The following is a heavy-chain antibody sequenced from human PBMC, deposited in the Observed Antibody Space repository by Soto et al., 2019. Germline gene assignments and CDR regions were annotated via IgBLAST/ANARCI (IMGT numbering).Heavy chain of an antibody. Sequence: GGSLRLSCAGSGLAFSTFDIHWVRQAPGKGLEWVSGIGTLGDTFYAASVQGRFTISRQNAKNSVYLQMNSLRAGDAAFYYCARGRSLSYDSTSSPMFDPWGQGILVTVSS. V-gene: IGHV3-13*01. CDR2: IGTLGDT. CDR1: GLAFSTFD. D-gene: IGHD3-10*01. J-gene: IGHJ5*02. CDR3: ARGRSLSYDSTSSPMFDP.